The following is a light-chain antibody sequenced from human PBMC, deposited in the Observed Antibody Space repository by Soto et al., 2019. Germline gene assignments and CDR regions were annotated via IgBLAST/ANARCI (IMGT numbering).Light chain of an antibody. V-gene: IGKV1-5*03. CDR1: QTISSW. J-gene: IGKJ1*01. Sequence: IQMTQSPSTLSGSVGDRVTITCRGSQTISSWLAWYQQKPGKAPKLLIYKASTLKSGVPSRFSGSGSGTEFTLTISSLQPDDFATYYCQQYNSYSSWPFGQGTKVDI. CDR2: KAS. CDR3: QQYNSYSSWP.